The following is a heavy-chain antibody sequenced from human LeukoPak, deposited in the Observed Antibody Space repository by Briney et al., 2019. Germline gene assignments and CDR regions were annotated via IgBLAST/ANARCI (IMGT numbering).Heavy chain of an antibody. Sequence: PSETLSLTCAVYGGSFSGYYWSWIRQPPGKGLEWIGEINHSGSTNYNPSLKSRVTISVDTSKNQFSLKLSSVTAADTAVYYCARGLIKGIAVAGTGWGQGTLVTVSS. CDR2: INHSGST. D-gene: IGHD6-19*01. CDR3: ARGLIKGIAVAGTG. CDR1: GGSFSGYY. V-gene: IGHV4-34*01. J-gene: IGHJ4*02.